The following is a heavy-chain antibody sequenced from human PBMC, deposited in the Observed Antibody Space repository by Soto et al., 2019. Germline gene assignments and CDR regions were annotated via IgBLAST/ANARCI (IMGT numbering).Heavy chain of an antibody. CDR1: GYIYTNYW. CDR3: ARHRTANWYFDL. Sequence: EVQLVQSGAEVKKPGESLKISCKASGYIYTNYWIGWVRQMPGKGLEWMGIIFPSDSVTRYSPSFQGQVTISADKSISTAYLPWSSLKASDPAMYYCARHRTANWYFDLWGPGTLVTVSS. CDR2: IFPSDSVT. J-gene: IGHJ2*01. V-gene: IGHV5-51*01.